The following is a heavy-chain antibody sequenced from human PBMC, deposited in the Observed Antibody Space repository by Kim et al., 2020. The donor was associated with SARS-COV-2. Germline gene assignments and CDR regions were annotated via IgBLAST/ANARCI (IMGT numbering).Heavy chain of an antibody. Sequence: DGSQKYHVDSVKRLFTISRDNAENSLYLHMNSLRAEDTAIYYCTSSLEYWGQGTLVTVSS. J-gene: IGHJ4*02. CDR3: TSSLEY. CDR2: DGSQK. V-gene: IGHV3-7*01.